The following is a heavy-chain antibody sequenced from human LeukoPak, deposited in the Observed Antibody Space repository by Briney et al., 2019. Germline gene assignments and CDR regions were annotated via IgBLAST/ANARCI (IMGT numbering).Heavy chain of an antibody. CDR2: INPNSGGT. V-gene: IGHV1-2*02. CDR3: ARGRVINDFWSGYYSDY. J-gene: IGHJ4*02. Sequence: GASVKVSCKASGYTFTGYYMHWVRQAPGQRLEGMGWINPNSGGTNYAQKFQGRVTMTRDTSISTAYMELSRLRSDDTAVYYCARGRVINDFWSGYYSDYWGQGTLVTVSS. D-gene: IGHD3-3*01. CDR1: GYTFTGYY.